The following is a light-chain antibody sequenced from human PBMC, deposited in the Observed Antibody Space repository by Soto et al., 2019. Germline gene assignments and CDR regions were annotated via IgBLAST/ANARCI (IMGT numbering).Light chain of an antibody. CDR1: SSNIGNNY. J-gene: IGLJ7*01. CDR2: ENN. Sequence: QSVLTQPPSVSAAPGQKVTISCSGSSSNIGNNYVSWYQQLPGTAPKLLIYENNKRPSGIPDRFSGSKSGTSAALGITGLQPGDEADDYCGTWDSSQGAYAVFGGGTQLTVL. V-gene: IGLV1-51*02. CDR3: GTWDSSQGAYAV.